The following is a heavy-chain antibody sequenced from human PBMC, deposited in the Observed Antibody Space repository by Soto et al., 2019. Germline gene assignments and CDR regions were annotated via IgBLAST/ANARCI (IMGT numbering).Heavy chain of an antibody. CDR3: VKGGAYCYNDCTRSY. CDR1: GFSFKTYG. J-gene: IGHJ4*02. D-gene: IGHD2-21*01. V-gene: IGHV3-23*01. CDR2: IGLSNSDT. Sequence: EVQLLESGGGLVQPGGSLRLSCADSGFSFKTYGMTWVRQAPGKGLEGVAHIGLSNSDTYYADSVKGRFTISRDNSKNMVYVQMTSVGDADAGVYYCVKGGAYCYNDCTRSYWGRGTLVTVSS.